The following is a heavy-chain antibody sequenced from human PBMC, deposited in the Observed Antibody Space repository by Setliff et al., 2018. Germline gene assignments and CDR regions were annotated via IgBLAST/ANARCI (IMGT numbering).Heavy chain of an antibody. CDR2: ISYSGIT. J-gene: IGHJ6*03. D-gene: IGHD6-19*01. CDR3: ARASFKRWPPNYFYYYMDV. CDR1: GASVSSHY. V-gene: IGHV4-59*02. Sequence: ETLSLTCNVSGASVSSHYWDWIRQPPGKGLEWIGFISYSGITTYNPSLTSRVSISVDTSKNQFSLKLTSVTAADTAVYFCARASFKRWPPNYFYYYMDVWAKGTAVTV.